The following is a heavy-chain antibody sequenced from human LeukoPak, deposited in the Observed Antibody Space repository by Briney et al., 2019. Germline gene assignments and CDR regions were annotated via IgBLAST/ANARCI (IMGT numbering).Heavy chain of an antibody. Sequence: GASVKVSCKASGYTFTGYYMHWVRQAPGQGLEWMGWINPNSGGTNYAQKFQGRVTMTRDTSISTAYMELSRLRSDDTAVYYCARFGVELLWFGEPNPRAIDYWGQGTLVTVSS. V-gene: IGHV1-2*02. CDR2: INPNSGGT. J-gene: IGHJ4*02. D-gene: IGHD3-10*01. CDR1: GYTFTGYY. CDR3: ARFGVELLWFGEPNPRAIDY.